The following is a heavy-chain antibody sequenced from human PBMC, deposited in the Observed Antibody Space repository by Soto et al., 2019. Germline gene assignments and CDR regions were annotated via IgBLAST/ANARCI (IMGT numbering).Heavy chain of an antibody. D-gene: IGHD3-3*01. CDR2: INHSGST. Sequence: QPPGKGLEWIGEINHSGSTNYNPSLKSRVTISVDTSKNQFSLKLSSVTAADTAVYYCARGYSNFGVVIRYYYYMDVWGKGTTVTVSS. J-gene: IGHJ6*03. V-gene: IGHV4-34*01. CDR3: ARGYSNFGVVIRYYYYMDV.